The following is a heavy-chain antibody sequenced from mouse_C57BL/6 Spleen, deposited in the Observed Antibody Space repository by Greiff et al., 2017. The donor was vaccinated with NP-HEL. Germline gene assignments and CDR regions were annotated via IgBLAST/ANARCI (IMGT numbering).Heavy chain of an antibody. CDR1: GYSFTGYY. D-gene: IGHD2-4*01. CDR3: ARSDDYGGAWFAY. V-gene: IGHV1-42*01. CDR2: INPSTGGT. Sequence: EVQLQQSGPELVKPGASVKISCKASGYSFTGYYMNWVKQSPEKSLEWIGEINPSTGGTTYNQKFKAKATLTVDKSSSTAYMQLMSLTSEDSAVYYCARSDDYGGAWFAYWGQGTLVTVSA. J-gene: IGHJ3*01.